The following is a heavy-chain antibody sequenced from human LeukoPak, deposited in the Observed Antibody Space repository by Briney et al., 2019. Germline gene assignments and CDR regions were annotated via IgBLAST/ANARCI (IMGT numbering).Heavy chain of an antibody. CDR1: GGSVSSSSYF. CDR2: IYYSGST. Sequence: SETLSLTCTVSGGSVSSSSYFWGWIRQPPGKGLEWIGSIYYSGSTFYNPSLKSRLTISVDTSKNQFSLKLSSVTAADTAVYYCARYGGNSVFDYWGQGTLVTVPS. CDR3: ARYGGNSVFDY. V-gene: IGHV4-39*01. J-gene: IGHJ4*02. D-gene: IGHD4-23*01.